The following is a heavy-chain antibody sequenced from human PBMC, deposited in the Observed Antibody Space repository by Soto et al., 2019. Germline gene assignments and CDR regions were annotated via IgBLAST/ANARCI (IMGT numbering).Heavy chain of an antibody. CDR1: GYTFTSYA. CDR3: ARAPYGGSLDY. V-gene: IGHV1-3*01. D-gene: IGHD4-17*01. CDR2: INVGNGNT. Sequence: QVQLVQSGAEVKKPGASVKVSCKASGYTFTSYAMHWVRQAPGQRLEWMGWINVGNGNTYYSQKFQGRVTITRDTSASTAYMELSSLRSEDTAVYYCARAPYGGSLDYWGQGILVTVSS. J-gene: IGHJ4*02.